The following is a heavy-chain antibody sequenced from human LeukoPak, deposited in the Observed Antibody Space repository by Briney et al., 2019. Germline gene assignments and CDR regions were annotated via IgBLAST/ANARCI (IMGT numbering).Heavy chain of an antibody. J-gene: IGHJ6*03. V-gene: IGHV4-39*07. Sequence: SETLSLTCSVSGGSISGSNYYWGWIRQPPGKGLEWIGSIYYSGSTYYNPSLKSRVTLSVDTSKNQFSLKLSSVTAADTAVYYCARVQYGSGSYYYYYYMDVWGKGTTVTVSS. CDR2: IYYSGST. CDR1: GGSISGSNYY. CDR3: ARVQYGSGSYYYYYYMDV. D-gene: IGHD3-10*01.